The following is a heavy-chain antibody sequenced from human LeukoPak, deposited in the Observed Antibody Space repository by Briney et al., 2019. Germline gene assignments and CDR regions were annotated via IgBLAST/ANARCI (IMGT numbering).Heavy chain of an antibody. CDR1: GFTFSSYS. CDR2: ISSSSSTI. J-gene: IGHJ4*02. Sequence: GGSLRLSCAASGFTFSSYSMNWVRQAPGKGLEWVSYISSSSSTIYYADSVKGRFTISRDNAKNSLYLQMNSLRAEDTAVYYCARDQSEVATHWGQGTLVTVSS. D-gene: IGHD5-24*01. V-gene: IGHV3-48*01. CDR3: ARDQSEVATH.